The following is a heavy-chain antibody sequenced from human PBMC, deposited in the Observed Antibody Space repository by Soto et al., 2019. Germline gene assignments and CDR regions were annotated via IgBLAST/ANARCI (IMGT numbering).Heavy chain of an antibody. CDR2: ISHSGST. CDR3: ARDRNFFHSSGPDY. Sequence: QVQLQESGPGLVKPSQTLFLTCTVSGGSISSGTYYWSWIRQHPGKGLEWIGYISHSGSTYYNPSLASRISIAVDTSKNQFSLRLSSVTAADTAVYYCARDRNFFHSSGPDYRGQGTLVTVSS. V-gene: IGHV4-31*03. J-gene: IGHJ4*02. D-gene: IGHD3-22*01. CDR1: GGSISSGTYY.